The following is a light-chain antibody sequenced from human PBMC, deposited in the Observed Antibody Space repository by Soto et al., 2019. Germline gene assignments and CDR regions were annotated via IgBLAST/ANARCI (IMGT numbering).Light chain of an antibody. Sequence: QSXXXQXAXVSXXPGQXXXIPXXXXSSDGGGYNYVSWYQQHPGKAPKLIIYDVSNRPSGVSNRFSGSKSGNTASLTISGLQAEDEADYYCSSYTSSSTYVFGTGTKVT. J-gene: IGLJ1*01. CDR2: DVS. V-gene: IGLV2-14*03. CDR1: SSDGGGYNY. CDR3: SSYTSSSTYV.